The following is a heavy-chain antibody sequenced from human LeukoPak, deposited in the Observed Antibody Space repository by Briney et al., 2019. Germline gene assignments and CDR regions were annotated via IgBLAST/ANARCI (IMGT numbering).Heavy chain of an antibody. CDR1: GGSISSSSYY. CDR3: ARLAMQQPFDY. J-gene: IGHJ4*02. D-gene: IGHD2-2*01. V-gene: IGHV4-39*01. CDR2: IYYSGST. Sequence: PSETLSLTCTVSGGSISSSSYYWGWIRQPPGKGLEWIESIYYSGSTYYTPSLKSRITMSVDTSKNQFSLKLSSVTAADTAVYYCARLAMQQPFDYWGQGTLVTVSS.